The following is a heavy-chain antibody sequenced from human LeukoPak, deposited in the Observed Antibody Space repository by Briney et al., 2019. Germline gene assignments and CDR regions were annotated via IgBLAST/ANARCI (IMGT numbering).Heavy chain of an antibody. CDR2: ISGSGGST. D-gene: IGHD6-19*01. CDR3: AKDSLGYSSGFDAFDI. Sequence: PGGSLRLSCAPSGFTFGSYAMSWVRQAPGKGRGWVSAISGSGGSTYYADSVKGRFTISRDNSKNTPYLQMNSLRAEDTAVYYCAKDSLGYSSGFDAFDIWGQGTMVTVSS. CDR1: GFTFGSYA. V-gene: IGHV3-23*01. J-gene: IGHJ3*02.